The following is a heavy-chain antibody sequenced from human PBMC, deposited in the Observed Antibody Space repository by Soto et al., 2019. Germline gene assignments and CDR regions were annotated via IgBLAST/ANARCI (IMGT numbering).Heavy chain of an antibody. Sequence: ASLKVSCKASGYTFASYQMHWVRQAPGQGLEWMGIINPSGGSTSYAQKFQGRVTMTGDTSTSTVYMELSSLRSEDTAVYYCASGYSSGGYSFGYWGQGTLVTVSS. CDR3: ASGYSSGGYSFGY. CDR2: INPSGGST. V-gene: IGHV1-46*01. CDR1: GYTFASYQ. D-gene: IGHD6-19*01. J-gene: IGHJ4*02.